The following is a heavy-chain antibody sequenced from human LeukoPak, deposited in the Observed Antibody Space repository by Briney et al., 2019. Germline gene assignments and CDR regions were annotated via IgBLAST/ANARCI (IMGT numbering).Heavy chain of an antibody. CDR1: GGSISSSSYY. CDR3: ARSDTAMVLDY. D-gene: IGHD5-18*01. Sequence: SETLSLTCTVSGGSISSSSYYWGWIRQPPGMGLEWIGSIYYSGSTYYNPSLKSRVTISVDTSKNQFSLKLSSVTAADTAVYYCARSDTAMVLDYWGQGTLVTVSS. V-gene: IGHV4-39*01. J-gene: IGHJ4*02. CDR2: IYYSGST.